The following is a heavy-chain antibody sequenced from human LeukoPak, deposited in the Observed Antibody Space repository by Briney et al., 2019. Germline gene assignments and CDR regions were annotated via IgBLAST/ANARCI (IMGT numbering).Heavy chain of an antibody. Sequence: GGSLRLSCAASGFTFSSYEMNWVRQAPGKGLEWVSYISSSASTIYSADSVKGRFTISRDNAKNSLYLQMNSLRAEDTAVYYCARLPGYSSSWYDWYFDLWGRDTLVTVSS. J-gene: IGHJ2*01. CDR3: ARLPGYSSSWYDWYFDL. CDR2: ISSSASTI. V-gene: IGHV3-48*03. CDR1: GFTFSSYE. D-gene: IGHD6-13*01.